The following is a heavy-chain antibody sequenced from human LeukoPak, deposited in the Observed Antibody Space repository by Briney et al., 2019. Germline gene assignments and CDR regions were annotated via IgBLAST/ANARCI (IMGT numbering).Heavy chain of an antibody. CDR2: INHSGST. D-gene: IGHD3-16*02. J-gene: IGHJ3*02. CDR3: AREGGYYDYVWGSYRLGAFDI. Sequence: SETLSLTCAVYGGSFSGYYWSWIRQPPGKGLEWIGEINHSGSTNYNPSLKSRVTISVDTSKNQFSLKLSSVTAADTAVYYCAREGGYYDYVWGSYRLGAFDIWGQGTMVTVSS. CDR1: GGSFSGYY. V-gene: IGHV4-34*01.